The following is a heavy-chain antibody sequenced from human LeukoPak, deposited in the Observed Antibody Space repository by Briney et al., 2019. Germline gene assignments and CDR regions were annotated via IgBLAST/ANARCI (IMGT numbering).Heavy chain of an antibody. D-gene: IGHD3-22*01. V-gene: IGHV1-46*01. J-gene: IGHJ4*02. CDR1: GYTFTSYY. CDR2: INPSGDST. Sequence: ASVKVSCKASGYTFTSYYMHWVRQAPGQGLEWMGIINPSGDSTNYAQKFQGRVTMTRDTSTSTVYMELSSLRSEDTEDTAVYYCARAFTPNYDSSGYYYGTQYYFDYWGQGTLVTVSS. CDR3: ARAFTPNYDSSGYYYGTQYYFDY.